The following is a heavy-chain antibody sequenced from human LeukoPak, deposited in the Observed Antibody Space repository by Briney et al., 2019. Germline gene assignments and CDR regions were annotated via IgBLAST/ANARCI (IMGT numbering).Heavy chain of an antibody. CDR2: ISSSSSTI. J-gene: IGHJ3*02. CDR1: GFTFSDYY. Sequence: GGSLRLSCAASGFTFSDYYMNWVRQAPGKGLEWVSYISSSSSTIYYADSVKGRFTISRDNAKNSLYLQMNSLRAEDTAVYCCARTYSSARGDAFDIWGQGTMVTVSS. CDR3: ARTYSSARGDAFDI. V-gene: IGHV3-11*04. D-gene: IGHD6-19*01.